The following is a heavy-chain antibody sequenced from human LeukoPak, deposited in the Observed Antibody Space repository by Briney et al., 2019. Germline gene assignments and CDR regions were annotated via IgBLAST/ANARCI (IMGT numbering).Heavy chain of an antibody. V-gene: IGHV3-7*01. J-gene: IGHJ4*02. Sequence: GGSLRLSCAASGFTFSTYWMSWVRQAPGKGLEWVANIKQGGSEKYYVDSVKGRFTISRDNAKNSLYLQMNSLRAEDTAMYYCARDSAGNDYWGQGTLVTVSS. D-gene: IGHD6-13*01. CDR3: ARDSAGNDY. CDR2: IKQGGSEK. CDR1: GFTFSTYW.